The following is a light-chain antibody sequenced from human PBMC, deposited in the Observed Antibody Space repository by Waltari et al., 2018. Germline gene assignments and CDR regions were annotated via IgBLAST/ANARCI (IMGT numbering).Light chain of an antibody. V-gene: IGKV2-30*01. CDR2: DIT. CDR3: VQGTHWVT. Sequence: DVVLTQSPLFLAVTPGQSVSIPCKSSQSLLYSDGNTFLTGFHQRPGQSPRRLIYDITSRASGVPARFSGSGSGTNFTLNIAGVEADDAGVYFCVQGTHWVTFGGGT. J-gene: IGKJ4*01. CDR1: QSLLYSDGNTF.